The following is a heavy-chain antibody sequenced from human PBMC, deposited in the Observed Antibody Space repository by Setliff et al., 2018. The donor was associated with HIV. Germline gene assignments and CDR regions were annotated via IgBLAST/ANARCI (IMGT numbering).Heavy chain of an antibody. CDR2: IYSTGST. V-gene: IGHV4-59*11. J-gene: IGHJ4*02. D-gene: IGHD4-17*01. CDR1: GPSINIHY. CDR3: AKGAGFYGDYTFDH. Sequence: SETLSLTCTVSGPSINIHYWSWLRQSPGKGFEWIGYIYSTGSTNYNPSLQSRVTISMVASRNQFSLKVTSVTAADTAVYYCAKGAGFYGDYTFDHWGQGRQVTVSS.